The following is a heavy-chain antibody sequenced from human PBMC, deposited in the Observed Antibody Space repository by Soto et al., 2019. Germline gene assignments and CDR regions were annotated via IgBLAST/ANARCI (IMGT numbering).Heavy chain of an antibody. CDR3: AKDYDRSSDAFDI. CDR2: ISSSGGDT. D-gene: IGHD3-22*01. J-gene: IGHJ3*02. CDR1: GFIFSDYY. Sequence: PGGSLRLSCAASGFIFSDYYMSWMRQAPGKGLEWVSYISSSGGDTNYADSVKGRFTISRDNAKNSLYLQMNSLRAEDTAAYYCAKDYDRSSDAFDIWGQGTMVTVSS. V-gene: IGHV3-11*06.